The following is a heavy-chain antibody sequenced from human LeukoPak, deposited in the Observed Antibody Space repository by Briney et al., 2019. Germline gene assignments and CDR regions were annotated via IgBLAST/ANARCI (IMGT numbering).Heavy chain of an antibody. CDR2: ISGRGDST. D-gene: IGHD6-13*01. V-gene: IGHV3-23*01. CDR1: GFTVSTSY. Sequence: GGSLRLSCAASGFTVSTSYMSWVRQAPGKGLEWVSTISGRGDSTYYADSVKGRFTISRDNSRNTLYLQMNTLRAEDTAVYYCAKAIAAPVWYFDLWGRGTLVTVSS. J-gene: IGHJ2*01. CDR3: AKAIAAPVWYFDL.